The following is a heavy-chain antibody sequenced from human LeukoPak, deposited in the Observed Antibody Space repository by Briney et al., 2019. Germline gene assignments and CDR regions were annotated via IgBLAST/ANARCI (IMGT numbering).Heavy chain of an antibody. CDR1: GFTFSSYG. D-gene: IGHD6-19*01. CDR2: IRYDGSNK. J-gene: IGHJ4*02. Sequence: GGSLRLSCAASGFTFSSYGMHWVRQAPGKGLEWVAFIRYDGSNKYYADSVKGRFTISRDNSKNTLYLQMNSLRAEDTAVYYCAKGSLKGYSSGWYGDSTLEMDYWGQGTLVTVSS. CDR3: AKGSLKGYSSGWYGDSTLEMDY. V-gene: IGHV3-30*02.